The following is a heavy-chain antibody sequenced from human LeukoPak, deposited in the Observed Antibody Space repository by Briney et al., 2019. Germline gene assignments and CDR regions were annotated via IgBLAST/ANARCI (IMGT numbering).Heavy chain of an antibody. CDR2: INPNSGGI. J-gene: IGHJ4*02. V-gene: IGHV1-2*06. D-gene: IGHD3-10*01. Sequence: GASVKVSCKASGYSFSDYSMHWVRQAPGQGLEWMGRINPNSGGISYAQNFQGRVSMTRDTSISTTYMELSGLTSDDTAAYYCARGGSGSGYLYYFDYWGQGTLVSVSS. CDR1: GYSFSDYS. CDR3: ARGGSGSGYLYYFDY.